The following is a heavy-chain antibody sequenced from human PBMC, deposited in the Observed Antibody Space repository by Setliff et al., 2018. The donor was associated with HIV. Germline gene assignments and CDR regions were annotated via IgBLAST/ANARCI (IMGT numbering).Heavy chain of an antibody. CDR2: IYYSGST. Sequence: SETLSLTCTVSGDSISSDFYWSWIRQPPGKGLEWIGSIYYSGSTYYNPSLKSRVTISVDTSKNQFSLKLSSVTAADTAVYYCARRRSSGWYHYFDYWGQGTLVTVSS. J-gene: IGHJ4*02. CDR3: ARRRSSGWYHYFDY. V-gene: IGHV4-38-2*02. CDR1: GDSISSDFY. D-gene: IGHD6-19*01.